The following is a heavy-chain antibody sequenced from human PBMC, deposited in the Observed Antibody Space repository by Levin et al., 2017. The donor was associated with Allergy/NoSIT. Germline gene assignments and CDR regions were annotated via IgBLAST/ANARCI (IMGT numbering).Heavy chain of an antibody. CDR2: ISSSSSTI. J-gene: IGHJ4*02. CDR1: GFTFSSYS. D-gene: IGHD3-3*01. Sequence: GESLKISCAASGFTFSSYSMNWVRQAPGKGLEWVSYISSSSSTIYYADSVKGRFTISRDNAKNSLYLQMNSLRDEDTAVYYCARDAITIFGVVIYFDYWGQGTLVTVSS. CDR3: ARDAITIFGVVIYFDY. V-gene: IGHV3-48*02.